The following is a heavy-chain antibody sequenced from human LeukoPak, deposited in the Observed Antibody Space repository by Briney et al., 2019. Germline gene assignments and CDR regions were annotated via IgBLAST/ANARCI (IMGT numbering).Heavy chain of an antibody. CDR3: ARGSDYYDSSGYYPESY. D-gene: IGHD3-22*01. J-gene: IGHJ4*02. Sequence: ASVKVSCKASGGTFSSYAISWVRQAPGQGFEWMGRIIPILGIADYAQKFQGRVTITADKSTSTAYMELSSLRSEDTAVYYCARGSDYYDSSGYYPESYWGQGTLVTLSS. V-gene: IGHV1-69*04. CDR1: GGTFSSYA. CDR2: IIPILGIA.